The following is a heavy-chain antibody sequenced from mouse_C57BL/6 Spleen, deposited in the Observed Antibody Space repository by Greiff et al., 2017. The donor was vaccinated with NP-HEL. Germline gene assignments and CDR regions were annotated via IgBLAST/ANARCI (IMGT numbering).Heavy chain of an antibody. CDR1: GYTFTSYW. V-gene: IGHV1-55*01. J-gene: IGHJ3*01. CDR2: IYPGSGST. Sequence: VQLQQPGAELVKPGASVKMSCKASGYTFTSYWITWVKQRPGQGLEWIGDIYPGSGSTNYNEKFKSKATLTVDTSSSTAYMQLSSLTSEDSAVYYCARRRNSSGWAWFAYWGQGTLVTVSA. CDR3: ARRRNSSGWAWFAY. D-gene: IGHD3-2*02.